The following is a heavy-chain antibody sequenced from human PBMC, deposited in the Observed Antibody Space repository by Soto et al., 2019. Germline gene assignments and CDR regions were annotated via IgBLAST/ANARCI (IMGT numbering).Heavy chain of an antibody. V-gene: IGHV5-51*01. CDR1: GFTFTNYW. Sequence: GESLKISCKGSGFTFTNYWIAWVRQMSGKGLEWMGFIYPGDSDTRYSPSFQGQVTISADKSINTAYLQWSSLKASDAAMYYCAIRGYSTTTYYDCWGQGTLVTVS. D-gene: IGHD2-8*01. CDR3: AIRGYSTTTYYDC. J-gene: IGHJ4*02. CDR2: IYPGDSDT.